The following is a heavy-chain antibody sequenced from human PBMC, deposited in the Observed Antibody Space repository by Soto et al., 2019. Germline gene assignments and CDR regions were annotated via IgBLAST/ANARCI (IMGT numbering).Heavy chain of an antibody. D-gene: IGHD4-17*01. CDR2: ININSGTI. Sequence: GGSLRLSCAASGFTLSSYHMDWVRQAPGKGLEWVSYININSGTIHYADSVKGRFTISRDNAKNSLYLQMDSMRAEDTAVYFCARDGTTGTTNYHYAMDVCGEGTTVTDSS. CDR1: GFTLSSYH. J-gene: IGHJ6*04. V-gene: IGHV3-48*03. CDR3: ARDGTTGTTNYHYAMDV.